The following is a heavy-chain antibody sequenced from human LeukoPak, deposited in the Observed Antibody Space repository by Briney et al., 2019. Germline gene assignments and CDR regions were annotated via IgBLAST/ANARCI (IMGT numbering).Heavy chain of an antibody. Sequence: PSETLSLTCSVSGGSMNNYYWSWLRQPPGKGLEWIAYIFYSGSTNYNPSLKSRVTISLDTSKKQFSLKMTSVTAADTAVYYCARSDTSGGVIAFDAFDIWGQGTMVTVSS. CDR1: GGSMNNYY. J-gene: IGHJ3*02. CDR2: IFYSGST. CDR3: ARSDTSGGVIAFDAFDI. D-gene: IGHD3-16*02. V-gene: IGHV4-59*01.